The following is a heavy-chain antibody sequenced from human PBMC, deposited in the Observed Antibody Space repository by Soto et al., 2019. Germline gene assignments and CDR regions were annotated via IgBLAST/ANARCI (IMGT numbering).Heavy chain of an antibody. V-gene: IGHV3-33*01. Sequence: QVQLVESGGGVVQPGKSLRLSCAASGFSFSNYAMHWVRQAPGKGLEWVAVIWYDGSNKYYADSVKGRFTISKDNSQTTVYLQMNSLRAEDTAVSYCTRDPYGGSRYYFDSWGQGTLVTVSS. CDR2: IWYDGSNK. CDR3: TRDPYGGSRYYFDS. CDR1: GFSFSNYA. J-gene: IGHJ4*02. D-gene: IGHD1-26*01.